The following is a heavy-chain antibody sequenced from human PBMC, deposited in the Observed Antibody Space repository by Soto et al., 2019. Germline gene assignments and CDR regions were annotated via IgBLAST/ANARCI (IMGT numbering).Heavy chain of an antibody. CDR2: ITGTGGNT. Sequence: PGGSLRLSCAASGFPLSTYGMTWVRQAPGKGLEWVSAITGTGGNTYYVDSVKGRFTSSRDNSKNMLYLQVNSLRVEDTAVYYCARIRGYGYGLDVWGKGTTVIVSS. J-gene: IGHJ6*04. D-gene: IGHD5-12*01. CDR1: GFPLSTYG. CDR3: ARIRGYGYGLDV. V-gene: IGHV3-23*01.